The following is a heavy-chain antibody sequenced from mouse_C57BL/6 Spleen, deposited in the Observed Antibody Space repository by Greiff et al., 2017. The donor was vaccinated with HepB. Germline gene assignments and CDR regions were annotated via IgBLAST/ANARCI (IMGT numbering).Heavy chain of an antibody. CDR3: ARGNWVFDY. Sequence: EVKVVESGGGLVKPGGSLKLSCAASGFTFSSYAMSWVRQTPEKRLEWVATISDGGSYTYYPDNVKGRFTISRDNAKNNLYLQMSHLKSEDTAMYYCARGNWVFDYWGQGTTLTVSS. D-gene: IGHD4-1*01. V-gene: IGHV5-4*03. CDR2: ISDGGSYT. J-gene: IGHJ2*01. CDR1: GFTFSSYA.